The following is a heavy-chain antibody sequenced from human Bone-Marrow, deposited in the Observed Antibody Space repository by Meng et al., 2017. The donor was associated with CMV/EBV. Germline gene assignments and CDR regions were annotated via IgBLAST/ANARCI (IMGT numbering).Heavy chain of an antibody. J-gene: IGHJ5*02. CDR2: INHSGST. CDR1: GGSFSGYY. V-gene: IGHV4-34*01. Sequence: SETLSLTCAVYGGSFSGYYWSWIRQPPGKGLEWIGEINHSGSTNYNPSPKSRVTISVDTSKNQFSLKLSSVTAADTAVYYCARALRLDIVVVPAALNWFDPWGQGTLVTVSS. D-gene: IGHD2-2*03. CDR3: ARALRLDIVVVPAALNWFDP.